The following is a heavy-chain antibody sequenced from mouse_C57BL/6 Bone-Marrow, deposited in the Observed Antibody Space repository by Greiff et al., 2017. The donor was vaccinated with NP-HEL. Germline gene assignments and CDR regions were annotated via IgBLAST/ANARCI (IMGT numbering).Heavy chain of an antibody. D-gene: IGHD1-1*01. CDR1: GYTFTSYW. CDR2: IDPENGDT. CDR3: TGGPRFITTVVGAY. Sequence: VQLQQPGAELVKPGASVKLSCKASGYTFTSYWMHWVKQRPEQGLEWIGWIDPENGDTEYASKFQGKATITADTSSNTAYLQLSSLTSEDTAVYYCTGGPRFITTVVGAYWGQGTLVTVSA. J-gene: IGHJ3*01. V-gene: IGHV14-4*01.